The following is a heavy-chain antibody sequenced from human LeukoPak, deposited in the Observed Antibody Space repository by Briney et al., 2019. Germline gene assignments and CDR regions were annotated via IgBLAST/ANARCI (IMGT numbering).Heavy chain of an antibody. D-gene: IGHD6-19*01. CDR2: IWYDGSNK. CDR3: TRDLRGGSGWYRNDAFDI. Sequence: GRSLRLSCAASGFTFSRYGMHWVRQAPGKGLEWVAVIWYDGSNKYYADSVKGRFTISRDNAKNSLYLQMNSLGAEDSAVYYCTRDLRGGSGWYRNDAFDIWGQGTMVTASS. V-gene: IGHV3-33*01. J-gene: IGHJ3*02. CDR1: GFTFSRYG.